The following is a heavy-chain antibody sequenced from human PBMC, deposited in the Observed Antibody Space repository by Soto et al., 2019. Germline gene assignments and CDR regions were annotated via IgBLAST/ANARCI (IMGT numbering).Heavy chain of an antibody. CDR2: ISYDGSNK. D-gene: IGHD4-17*01. J-gene: IGHJ4*02. V-gene: IGHV3-30-3*01. CDR1: GFTFSSYA. CDR3: ARGPDYGDYDY. Sequence: PGGSLRLSCAASGFTFSSYAMHWVRQAPGKGLEWVAVISYDGSNKYYADSVKGRFTISRDNSKSTLYLQMNSLRAEDTAVYYCARGPDYGDYDYWGQGTLVTVSS.